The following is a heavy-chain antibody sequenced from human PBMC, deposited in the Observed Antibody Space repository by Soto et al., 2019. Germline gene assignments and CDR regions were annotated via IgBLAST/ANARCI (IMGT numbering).Heavy chain of an antibody. V-gene: IGHV3-23*01. CDR2: ISGRGGST. CDR3: AKRGIRGTPSYFSMDV. D-gene: IGHD1-1*01. J-gene: IGHJ6*02. Sequence: TGGSLRLSCAASGFTFCSYAMSWVRQAPGKGLEWVSAISGRGGSTYYADSVTGRFTISRDNSKNKLYLQMDSLRAEDAAVYYCAKRGIRGTPSYFSMDVWGQGTMVTVSS. CDR1: GFTFCSYA.